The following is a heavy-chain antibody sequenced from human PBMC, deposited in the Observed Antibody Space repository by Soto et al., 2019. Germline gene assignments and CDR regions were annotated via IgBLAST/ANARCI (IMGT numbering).Heavy chain of an antibody. CDR1: GFTFSSYW. Sequence: PGGSLRLSCAASGFTFSSYWMSWVRQAPGKGLEWVAIIKQDGSEKYYVDSVKGRFTISRDNAKNSLYLQMNSLRAEDTAVYYCARDQGSGDYYYGMDVWGQGTTVTVSS. D-gene: IGHD6-19*01. V-gene: IGHV3-7*05. J-gene: IGHJ6*02. CDR2: IKQDGSEK. CDR3: ARDQGSGDYYYGMDV.